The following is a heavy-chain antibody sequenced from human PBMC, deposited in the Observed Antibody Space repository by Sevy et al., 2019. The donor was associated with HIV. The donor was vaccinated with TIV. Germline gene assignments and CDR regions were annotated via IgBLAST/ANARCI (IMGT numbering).Heavy chain of an antibody. CDR3: ARVIDYGELGNWFDP. V-gene: IGHV3-7*01. Sequence: GGSLRLSCAVSGFTFSKYWMSWVRQAPGKGLEWVANIKPDGSDKYYVGSLKGRFTIYRDNAKNSLYLEMNNLGAEDTAVYYCARVIDYGELGNWFDPWGQGTLVTVSS. CDR1: GFTFSKYW. CDR2: IKPDGSDK. D-gene: IGHD4-17*01. J-gene: IGHJ5*02.